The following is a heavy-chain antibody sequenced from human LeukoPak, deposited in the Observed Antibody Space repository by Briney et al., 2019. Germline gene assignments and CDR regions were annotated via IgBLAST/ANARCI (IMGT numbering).Heavy chain of an antibody. Sequence: SETLSLTCSGSGGSINVYYWNWIRQSPGKGLEWIGSISYSGNTNYNPSLKSRVTISIDTSKNRFSLKVSSVTAADTAMYYCARGGSRSYTSSTLDYWGQGTLVTVSS. CDR3: ARGGSRSYTSSTLDY. J-gene: IGHJ4*02. V-gene: IGHV4-59*01. D-gene: IGHD6-6*01. CDR2: ISYSGNT. CDR1: GGSINVYY.